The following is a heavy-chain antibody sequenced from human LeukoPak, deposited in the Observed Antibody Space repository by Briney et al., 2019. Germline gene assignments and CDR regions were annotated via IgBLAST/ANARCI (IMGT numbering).Heavy chain of an antibody. J-gene: IGHJ3*02. CDR2: ISSGGGTT. V-gene: IGHV3-23*01. CDR3: AKDLRDTAMVLHDAFDI. D-gene: IGHD5-18*01. Sequence: GGSLRLSCADSGFTFSTYAMNWVRQAPGKGLEWVASISSGGGTTYYADSVKGRFTISRDNSKNTLYLQMNSLRAEDTAVYYCAKDLRDTAMVLHDAFDIWGQGTMVTVSS. CDR1: GFTFSTYA.